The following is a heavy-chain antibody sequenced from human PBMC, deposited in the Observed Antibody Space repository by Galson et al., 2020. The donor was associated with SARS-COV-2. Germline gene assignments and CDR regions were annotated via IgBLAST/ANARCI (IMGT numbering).Heavy chain of an antibody. V-gene: IGHV1-18*01. Sequence: ASVKVSCQASGYTFTSYVISWVRQAPGQGLEWMGWISVYNGNTNYAQKLQDRVTMTTDTSTSTAYMEVRSLRSDDTAVYYCARVGRYTRNPDPNYYFDYWGQGTLVTVSS. CDR2: ISVYNGNT. J-gene: IGHJ4*02. CDR1: GYTFTSYV. D-gene: IGHD1-20*01. CDR3: ARVGRYTRNPDPNYYFDY.